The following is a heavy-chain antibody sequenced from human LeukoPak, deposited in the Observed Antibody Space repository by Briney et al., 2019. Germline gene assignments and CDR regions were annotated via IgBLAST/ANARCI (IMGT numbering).Heavy chain of an antibody. CDR3: ARDRTFDYGMDV. J-gene: IGHJ6*02. V-gene: IGHV3-21*01. Sequence: PGGSLRLSCAASGFTFSSYSMNWVRQAPGKGLEWVSSISSSSSYIYYADSVKGRFTISRDNAKNSLYLQVNSLRAEDTAVYYCARDRTFDYGMDVWGQGTTVTVSS. CDR2: ISSSSSYI. D-gene: IGHD1-1*01. CDR1: GFTFSSYS.